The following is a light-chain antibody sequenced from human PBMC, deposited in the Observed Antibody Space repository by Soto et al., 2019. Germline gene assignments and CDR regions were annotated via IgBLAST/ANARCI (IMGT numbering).Light chain of an antibody. CDR3: SSYTSSSTRV. CDR1: SSDVGGYNY. Sequence: QSALTQPASVSGSPGQSITISCTGTSSDVGGYNYVSWYQQHPGKAPKLMIYDVSNRPSGVSNRFSGTKSGNTASLTISGHQAEDEADYYCSSYTSSSTRVLGGGTKLTVL. J-gene: IGLJ2*01. CDR2: DVS. V-gene: IGLV2-14*01.